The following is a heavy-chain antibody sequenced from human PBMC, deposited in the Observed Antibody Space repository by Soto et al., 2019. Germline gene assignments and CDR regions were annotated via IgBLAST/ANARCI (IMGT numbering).Heavy chain of an antibody. CDR2: IVVVSGST. J-gene: IGHJ6*02. CDR1: GFDFGSFG. CDR3: SADHPHMAMGWPV. Sequence: ASLTVCGKASGFDFGSFGIQFLLQTRGRGLEWIGWIVVVSGSTNYARQFQGRVAISRDMSSSTAYLDLYDLKSDDTAVYFCSADHPHMAMGWPVWGQGTTVTVSS. D-gene: IGHD1-26*01. V-gene: IGHV1-58*02.